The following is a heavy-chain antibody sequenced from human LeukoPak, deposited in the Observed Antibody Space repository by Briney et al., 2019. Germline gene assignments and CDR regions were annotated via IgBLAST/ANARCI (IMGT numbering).Heavy chain of an antibody. CDR3: VKGQGFILDC. CDR1: GFTVSSDF. J-gene: IGHJ4*02. CDR2: SNPDDTT. V-gene: IGHV3-53*01. D-gene: IGHD3-16*02. Sequence: GGSLRLSCAGSGFTVSSDFMHWVRQAPGKGLEWVSVSNPDDTTYYTDSVQGRFAISRDKSKNTLYLQMNNLKAEDTATYYCVKGQGFILDCWGQGTLVTVSS.